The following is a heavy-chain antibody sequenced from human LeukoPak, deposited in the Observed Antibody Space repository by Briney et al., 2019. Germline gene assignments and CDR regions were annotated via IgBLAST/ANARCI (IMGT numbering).Heavy chain of an antibody. J-gene: IGHJ4*02. CDR1: GFTFSRYS. CDR2: ISSRSSYI. V-gene: IGHV3-21*01. D-gene: IGHD3-22*01. CDR3: ARGGPENYYDSSGYYPNDY. Sequence: GGSLRLSCAASGFTFSRYSMSWVRQAPGKGLEWVSSISSRSSYIYYADSVKGRFTISRDNAKNSLYLQMNSLRAEDTAVYYCARGGPENYYDSSGYYPNDYWGQGTLVSVSS.